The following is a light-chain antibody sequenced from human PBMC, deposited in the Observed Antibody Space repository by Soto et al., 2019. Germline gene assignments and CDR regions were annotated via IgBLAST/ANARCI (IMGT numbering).Light chain of an antibody. CDR1: QDIGNS. J-gene: IGKJ3*01. V-gene: IGKV1-33*01. Sequence: DIQMTQSPPSLSASVGDRVTITCQACQDIGNSLNWYQHKPGKAPKLVIYDAYNLETGVPSTFSGSGYGTDFTFTISSLRPEDIATYYCQKSDHLPLFGPGTKVDIK. CDR2: DAY. CDR3: QKSDHLPL.